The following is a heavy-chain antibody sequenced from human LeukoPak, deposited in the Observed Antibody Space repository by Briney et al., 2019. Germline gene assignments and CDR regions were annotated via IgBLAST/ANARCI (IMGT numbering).Heavy chain of an antibody. Sequence: GRSLRLSCAASGFTFSSYAMHWVRQAPGKGLEWVAVISYDGSNKYYADPVKGRFTISRDNSKNTLYLQMNSLRAEDTAVYYCARVGSWYYYYYGMDVWGQGTTVTVSS. CDR2: ISYDGSNK. D-gene: IGHD2-15*01. CDR1: GFTFSSYA. CDR3: ARVGSWYYYYYGMDV. J-gene: IGHJ6*02. V-gene: IGHV3-30-3*01.